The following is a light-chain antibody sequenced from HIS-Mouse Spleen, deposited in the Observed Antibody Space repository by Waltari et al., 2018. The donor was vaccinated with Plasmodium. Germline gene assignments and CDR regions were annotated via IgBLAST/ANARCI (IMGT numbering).Light chain of an antibody. V-gene: IGLV3-1*01. Sequence: SYELTQPPSVSVSPGQTASITCSGDKLGDKYACWYQQKPGQSPVLVIYQDSKRPSGSPERFSGSNSGNTATLTISGTQAMDEADYYCQAWDSSTAVFGGGTK. J-gene: IGLJ3*02. CDR1: KLGDKY. CDR2: QDS. CDR3: QAWDSSTAV.